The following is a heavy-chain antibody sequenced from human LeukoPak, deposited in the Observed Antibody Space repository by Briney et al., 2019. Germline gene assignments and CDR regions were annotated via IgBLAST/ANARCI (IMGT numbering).Heavy chain of an antibody. CDR3: GRDRPTGYYDY. CDR2: INHSGIT. V-gene: IGHV4-38-2*02. CDR1: SYSISSGYY. D-gene: IGHD3-9*01. Sequence: NPSETLSLTCTVSSYSISSGYYWGWIRQSPGKGLEWIASINHSGITYYNPSLKSRVTISVDTSKNQFSLKLTSVTAADTAVYYCGRDRPTGYYDYWGRGILDTVSS. J-gene: IGHJ4*02.